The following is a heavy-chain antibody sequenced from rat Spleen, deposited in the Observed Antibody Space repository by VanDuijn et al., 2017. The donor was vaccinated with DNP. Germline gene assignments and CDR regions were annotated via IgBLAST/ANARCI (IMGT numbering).Heavy chain of an antibody. D-gene: IGHD1-12*02. V-gene: IGHV5-58*01. CDR1: GFTFSSYW. Sequence: EVQLVETGGDLVQPGRSLKLSCVASGFTFSSYWMYWIRQVPGKGLEWIASITGGSGITSYPDSVKGRFTISRDDAKNTLSLQMNSLRSEDTATYYCARVGDLHDGGDGDVLDAWGQGTSVTVSS. CDR3: ARVGDLHDGGDGDVLDA. J-gene: IGHJ4*01. CDR2: ITGGSGIT.